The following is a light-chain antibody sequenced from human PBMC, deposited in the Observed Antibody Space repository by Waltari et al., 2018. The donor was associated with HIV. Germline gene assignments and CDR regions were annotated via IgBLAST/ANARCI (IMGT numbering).Light chain of an antibody. Sequence: QSVLTQPPSVSAAPGQKVTISCSGTSANIGKHFVSWYQHVPGTAPKLLIRDNTRRPSGIPDRFSGSKSGTSATLVITGLQTGDEADYYCGTWDSSLTAGVFGGGTKVTVL. V-gene: IGLV1-51*01. CDR2: DNT. CDR1: SANIGKHF. CDR3: GTWDSSLTAGV. J-gene: IGLJ3*02.